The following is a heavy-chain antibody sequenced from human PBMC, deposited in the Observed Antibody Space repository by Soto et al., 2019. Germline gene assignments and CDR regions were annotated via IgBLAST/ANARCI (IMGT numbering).Heavy chain of an antibody. D-gene: IGHD1-7*01. Sequence: QVQLVQSGAEVKTPGASVKVSCKAIGYSFTSHYMHWVRQAPGQGLEWMGTIYPGGVNIAYAQKFEGRVTMTKDPSTSTVYMELNSLSSDDTAVYYCARDQSWYYLVWWFDPWGQGTLVTVSS. V-gene: IGHV1-46*03. CDR3: ARDQSWYYLVWWFDP. CDR2: IYPGGVNI. J-gene: IGHJ5*02. CDR1: GYSFTSHY.